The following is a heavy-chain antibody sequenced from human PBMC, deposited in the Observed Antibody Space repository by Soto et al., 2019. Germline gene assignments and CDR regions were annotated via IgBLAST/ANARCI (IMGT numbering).Heavy chain of an antibody. J-gene: IGHJ6*03. CDR2: ISGSGGST. D-gene: IGHD2-2*01. V-gene: IGHV3-23*01. CDR1: GFTFSSYA. Sequence: GGSLRLSCAASGFTFSSYAMSWVRQAPGKGLEWVSAISGSGGSTYYADSVKGRFTISRDNSKNTLYLQMNSLRAEDTAVYYCAKAIYCSSTSGPRNYYMDVWGKATTVTVSS. CDR3: AKAIYCSSTSGPRNYYMDV.